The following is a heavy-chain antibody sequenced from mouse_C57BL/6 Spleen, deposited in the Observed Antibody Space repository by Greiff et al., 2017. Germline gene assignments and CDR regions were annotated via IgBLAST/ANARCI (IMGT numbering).Heavy chain of an antibody. V-gene: IGHV3-8*01. J-gene: IGHJ2*01. Sequence: EVQLQESGPGLAKPSQTLSLTCSVTGYSITSDYWNWIRKLPGNKLEYMGYISYSGSTYYNPSLKSRISITRDTSKNQYYLQLNSVTTEDTATYYCARATTVVAHFDYWGQGTTLTVSS. D-gene: IGHD1-1*01. CDR3: ARATTVVAHFDY. CDR2: ISYSGST. CDR1: GYSITSDY.